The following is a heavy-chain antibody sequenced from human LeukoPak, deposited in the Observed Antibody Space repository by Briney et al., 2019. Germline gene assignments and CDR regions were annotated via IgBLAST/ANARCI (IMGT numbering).Heavy chain of an antibody. CDR2: ISGSGAGT. CDR1: GFTFGDYA. Sequence: GGSLRLSCTASGFTFGDYAVSWVRQAPGKGLEWVSGISGSGAGTHYADSVKGRFTISRDNSENTLYLQMNSLRAEDTAVYYCARVLRYCSGGNCYSGGLGYMDVWGKGTTVTISS. V-gene: IGHV3-23*01. CDR3: ARVLRYCSGGNCYSGGLGYMDV. J-gene: IGHJ6*03. D-gene: IGHD2-15*01.